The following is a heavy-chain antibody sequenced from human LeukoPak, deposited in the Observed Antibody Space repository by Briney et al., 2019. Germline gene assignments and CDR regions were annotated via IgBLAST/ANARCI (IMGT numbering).Heavy chain of an antibody. Sequence: SETLSLTCTVSGDSISGYYCNWIRQTAGRGLEWIGRIYTSGSTNYNPSLKSRVTMSVDTSKNQFSLRLSSVTAADTAVYYCARAHYYYDRLDFWGQGTLVTVSS. D-gene: IGHD3-22*01. J-gene: IGHJ4*02. CDR3: ARAHYYYDRLDF. CDR1: GDSISGYY. V-gene: IGHV4-4*07. CDR2: IYTSGST.